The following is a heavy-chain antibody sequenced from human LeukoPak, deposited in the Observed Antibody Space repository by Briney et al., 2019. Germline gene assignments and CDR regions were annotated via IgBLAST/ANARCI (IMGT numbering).Heavy chain of an antibody. CDR1: GYTFTSYG. CDR3: ARTTGYSSGWYGGTYYYYMDV. J-gene: IGHJ6*03. V-gene: IGHV1-18*01. D-gene: IGHD6-19*01. CDR2: ISAYNGNT. Sequence: ASVKVSCKASGYTFTSYGISWVRQAPGQGLEWMGWISAYNGNTNCAQKLQGRVTMTTDTSTSTAYMELRSLRSDDTAVYYCARTTGYSSGWYGGTYYYYMDVWGKGTTVTVSS.